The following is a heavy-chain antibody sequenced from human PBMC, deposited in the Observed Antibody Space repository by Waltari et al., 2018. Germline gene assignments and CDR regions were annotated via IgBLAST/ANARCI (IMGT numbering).Heavy chain of an antibody. D-gene: IGHD1-26*01. V-gene: IGHV3-23*03. J-gene: IGHJ4*02. CDR3: ARNGPAGSGSYQDLDY. Sequence: EVQLLESGGGLEQPGGSLTLSCAASGFTLSNYAMTWVRQATGKGLEWVSVIFSGGSITYYADSVKGRFTISRDLSKNTLYLQMHSLRAEDTAVYYCARNGPAGSGSYQDLDYWGQGTLVTVSS. CDR1: GFTLSNYA. CDR2: IFSGGSIT.